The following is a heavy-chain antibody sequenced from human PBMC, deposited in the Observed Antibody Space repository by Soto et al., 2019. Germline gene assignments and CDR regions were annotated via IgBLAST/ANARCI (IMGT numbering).Heavy chain of an antibody. J-gene: IGHJ4*02. CDR1: GFTFSSYA. CDR3: AKVADYGDASFDY. V-gene: IGHV3-23*01. Sequence: EVQLLESGGGLVQPGGSLRLSCAASGFTFSSYAMSWVRQAPGKGLEWVSAISGSGGSTYYADSVKGRFTISRDNSKNSRYLQMNSLRAEDTAVYYCAKVADYGDASFDYWGQGTLVTVSS. CDR2: ISGSGGST. D-gene: IGHD4-17*01.